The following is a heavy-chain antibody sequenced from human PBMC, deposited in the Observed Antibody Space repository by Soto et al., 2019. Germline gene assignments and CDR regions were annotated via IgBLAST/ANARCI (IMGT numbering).Heavy chain of an antibody. V-gene: IGHV3-23*01. CDR1: GFTFSSYA. CDR3: AKVSASGSGTYTKRNFYYHYYGMDV. CDR2: INGGGSST. D-gene: IGHD3-10*01. Sequence: DVQLLESGGGLAQPGGSLRLSCAASGFTFSSYAMHWVRQAPGKGLEWVSTINGGGSSTYYADSVKGRFTISRGNSKNTLYLQMNSRRADDTAVYYCAKVSASGSGTYTKRNFYYHYYGMDVWGQGTTVTVSS. J-gene: IGHJ6*02.